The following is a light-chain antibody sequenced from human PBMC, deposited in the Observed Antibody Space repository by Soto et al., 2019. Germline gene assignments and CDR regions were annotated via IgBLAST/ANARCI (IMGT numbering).Light chain of an antibody. CDR3: AAWDDSLSGKV. V-gene: IGLV1-47*01. Sequence: QSVLTQPPSASGTPGQRVTISCSGRSSNIGSNYVYWYQQPPGTAPKLLIYRNDQRPSGVPDRFSGSKSGTSASLAISGLRSEDESDYYCAAWDDSLSGKVFGGGTKVTVL. CDR1: SSNIGSNY. CDR2: RND. J-gene: IGLJ3*02.